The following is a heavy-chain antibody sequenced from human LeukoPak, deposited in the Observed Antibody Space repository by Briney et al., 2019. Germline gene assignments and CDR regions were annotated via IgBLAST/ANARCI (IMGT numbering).Heavy chain of an antibody. Sequence: PGGSLRLSCAASGFTFSSYAMSWVRQAPGKGLEWVSAISGSGGSTYYADSVKGRFTISRDNSKNTLYLQMNSLRAEDTAVYYCANGGIAAVNADYWGQGILVTVSS. D-gene: IGHD6-25*01. V-gene: IGHV3-23*01. J-gene: IGHJ4*02. CDR2: ISGSGGST. CDR3: ANGGIAAVNADY. CDR1: GFTFSSYA.